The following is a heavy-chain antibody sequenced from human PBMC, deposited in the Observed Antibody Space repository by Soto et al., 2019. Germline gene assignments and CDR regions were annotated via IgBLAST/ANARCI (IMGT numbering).Heavy chain of an antibody. D-gene: IGHD3-9*01. CDR2: ISGSGGST. CDR3: ANSYDILTGYFDY. CDR1: GFTFSSYA. Sequence: GGSLRLSCAASGFTFSSYAMSWVRQAPGKGLEWVSAISGSGGSTHYADSVKGRFTISRDNSKNTLYLQMNSLRAEDTAVYYCANSYDILTGYFDYWGQGTLVTVSS. J-gene: IGHJ4*02. V-gene: IGHV3-23*01.